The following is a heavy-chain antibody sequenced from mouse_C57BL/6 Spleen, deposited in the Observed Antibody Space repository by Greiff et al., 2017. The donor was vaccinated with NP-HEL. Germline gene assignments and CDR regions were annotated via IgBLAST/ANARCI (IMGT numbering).Heavy chain of an antibody. Sequence: VQLQQSGPELVKPGDSVKISCKASGYSFTGYFMNWVMQSHGKSLEWIGRINPYNGDTFYNQKFKGKATLTVDKSSSTAHMELRSLTSEDSAVYYCARNEVGNYYFDYWGQGTTLTVSS. J-gene: IGHJ2*01. V-gene: IGHV1-20*01. CDR1: GYSFTGYF. D-gene: IGHD2-1*01. CDR3: ARNEVGNYYFDY. CDR2: INPYNGDT.